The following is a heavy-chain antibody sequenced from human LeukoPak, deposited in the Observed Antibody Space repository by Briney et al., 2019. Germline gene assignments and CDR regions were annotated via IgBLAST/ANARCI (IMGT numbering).Heavy chain of an antibody. Sequence: PSETLSLTCAVYGGSFSGYYWSWIRQPPGTRLEWIGEINHSGSTNYNPSLKSRVTISVDTSKNQFSLKLSSVTAADTAVYYCATEPSIAARPNYMDVWGKGTTVTVSS. CDR2: INHSGST. J-gene: IGHJ6*03. CDR1: GGSFSGYY. CDR3: ATEPSIAARPNYMDV. V-gene: IGHV4-34*01. D-gene: IGHD6-6*01.